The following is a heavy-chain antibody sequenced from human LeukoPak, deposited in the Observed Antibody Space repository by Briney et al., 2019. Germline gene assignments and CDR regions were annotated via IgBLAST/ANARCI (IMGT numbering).Heavy chain of an antibody. Sequence: GGSLRLSCAASGFTFSSYEMNRVRQAPGKGLEWVSYISSSGSTIHYADSVKGRFTISRDNAKNSLYLQMNSLRAEDTAVYYCARDPPSPTTGTILKGPYFDYWGQGTLVTVSS. J-gene: IGHJ4*02. CDR1: GFTFSSYE. CDR3: ARDPPSPTTGTILKGPYFDY. D-gene: IGHD1-1*01. CDR2: ISSSGSTI. V-gene: IGHV3-48*03.